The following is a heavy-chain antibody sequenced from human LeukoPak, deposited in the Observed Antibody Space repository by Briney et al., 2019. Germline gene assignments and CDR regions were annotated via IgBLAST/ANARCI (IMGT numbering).Heavy chain of an antibody. CDR2: INPNNGNT. CDR1: GYTFTSYG. J-gene: IGHJ4*02. CDR3: ARDWGSTKVITDY. D-gene: IGHD3-16*01. V-gene: IGHV1-18*01. Sequence: ASVKVSCKASGYTFTSYGISWVRQAPGQGLEWMGRINPNNGNTNYAQKFQDRVTMTTDTPRRTAYMEVRNLKSDDTAVYYCARDWGSTKVITDYWGQGTLVTVSS.